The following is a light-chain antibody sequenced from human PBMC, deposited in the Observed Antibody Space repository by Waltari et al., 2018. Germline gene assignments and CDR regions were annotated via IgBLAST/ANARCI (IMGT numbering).Light chain of an antibody. J-gene: IGKJ2*01. V-gene: IGKV2D-29*01. CDR2: EVS. CDR1: QSLLHKDGKTY. Sequence: DILMTKNQRCVSVTTRNPASIPGKSTQSLLHKDGKTYFYWYLQKPGQPPRLLIYEVSKRFSGVPDRFSGSGSGTDFTLEIKRVEAEDVGVYYCMQSIQPPYTFGQGTKLEI. CDR3: MQSIQPPYT.